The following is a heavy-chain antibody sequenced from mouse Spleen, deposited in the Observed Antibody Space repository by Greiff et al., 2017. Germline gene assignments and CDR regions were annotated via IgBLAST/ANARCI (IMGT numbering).Heavy chain of an antibody. J-gene: IGHJ2*01. Sequence: EVKLMESGGGLVKPGGSLKLSCAASGFTFSDYGMHWVRQAPAKGLEWVAYISSGSSTIYYADTVKGRFPISRDNAKNTLFLQMTSLRSEDTAMYYCARRNWALDYWGQGTTLTVSS. CDR3: ARRNWALDY. D-gene: IGHD4-1*01. V-gene: IGHV5-17*01. CDR2: ISSGSSTI. CDR1: GFTFSDYG.